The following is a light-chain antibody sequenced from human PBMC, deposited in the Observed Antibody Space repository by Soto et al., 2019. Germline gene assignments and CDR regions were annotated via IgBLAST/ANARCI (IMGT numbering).Light chain of an antibody. V-gene: IGLV8-61*01. CDR2: STN. CDR1: SGSVSTSNY. Sequence: QTVVTQEPSFSVSPGGTVTLTCGLTSGSVSTSNYPSWYQQTPGQTPRTLIYSTNFRSSGVPDRFSGSILGNKAALTITGAQADDVSDYYCVLSLPRGVWEFGGGTMVTVL. CDR3: VLSLPRGVWE. J-gene: IGLJ3*02.